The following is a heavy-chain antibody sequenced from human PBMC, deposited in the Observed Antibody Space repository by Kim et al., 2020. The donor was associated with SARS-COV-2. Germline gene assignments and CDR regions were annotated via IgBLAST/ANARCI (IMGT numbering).Heavy chain of an antibody. D-gene: IGHD6-6*01. CDR2: YR. J-gene: IGHJ4*02. CDR3: ARDAQLVTFDY. V-gene: IGHV3-21*01. Sequence: YRYYRGSVKCRFTISRDNAKSSLYLQMNSLQVEDTSVYYCARDAQLVTFDYWGQGTLVTVYS.